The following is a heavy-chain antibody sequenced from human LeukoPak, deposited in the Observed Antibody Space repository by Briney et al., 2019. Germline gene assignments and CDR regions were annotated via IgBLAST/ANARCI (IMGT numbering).Heavy chain of an antibody. Sequence: SLRLSCAASGFTFDDYAMHWVRQAPGKGLEWVSGISWNSGSIGYADSAKGRFTISRDNAKNSLYLQMNSLRAEDTAVYYCAELGITMIGGVWGKGTTVTISS. V-gene: IGHV3-9*01. D-gene: IGHD3-10*02. CDR2: ISWNSGSI. CDR1: GFTFDDYA. CDR3: AELGITMIGGV. J-gene: IGHJ6*04.